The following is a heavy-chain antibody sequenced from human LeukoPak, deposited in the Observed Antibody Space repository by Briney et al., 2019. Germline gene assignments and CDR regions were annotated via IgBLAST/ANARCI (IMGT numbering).Heavy chain of an antibody. D-gene: IGHD5-18*01. J-gene: IGHJ4*02. V-gene: IGHV1-69*06. Sequence: SVKVSCKASGGTFSSYAISWVRQAPGQGLEWMGGIIPIFGTANYAQKFQGRVTITADKSTSTAYMELSSLRSEDTAVYYCARVGLQLWPSYFDYWGQGTLVTVSS. CDR1: GGTFSSYA. CDR2: IIPIFGTA. CDR3: ARVGLQLWPSYFDY.